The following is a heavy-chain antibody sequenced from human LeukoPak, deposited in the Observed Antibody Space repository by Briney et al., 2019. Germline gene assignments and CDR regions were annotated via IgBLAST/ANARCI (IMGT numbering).Heavy chain of an antibody. D-gene: IGHD4-17*01. J-gene: IGHJ4*02. CDR1: GFTFSSYG. CDR3: ARDHRTTVTVYYFDY. Sequence: PGRSLRLSCAASGFTFSSYGMRWVRQAPGKGLEWVAVIWSDGRDKYYADSVKGRFTISRDNSKNTLYLPMNSLRAEDTAMYYCARDHRTTVTVYYFDYWGQGTLVTVSS. CDR2: IWSDGRDK. V-gene: IGHV3-33*01.